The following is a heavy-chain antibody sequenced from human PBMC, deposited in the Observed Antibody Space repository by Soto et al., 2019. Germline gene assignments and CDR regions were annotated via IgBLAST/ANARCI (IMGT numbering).Heavy chain of an antibody. V-gene: IGHV3-21*01. CDR3: ARVMCGDCSTYYYYSMDV. D-gene: IGHD2-21*02. Sequence: EVQLVESGGGLVKPGGSLRLSCAASGFTFGTYTMNWVRQAPGKGLGWVSSIGTTSSYIYYADSVRGRFTISRDNARDSLYLQMSSLRAEDTAVYYCARVMCGDCSTYYYYSMDVWGQGTTVTVSS. CDR1: GFTFGTYT. CDR2: IGTTSSYI. J-gene: IGHJ6*02.